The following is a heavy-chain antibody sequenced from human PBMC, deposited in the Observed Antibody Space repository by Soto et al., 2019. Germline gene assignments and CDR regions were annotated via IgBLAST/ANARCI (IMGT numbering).Heavy chain of an antibody. V-gene: IGHV4-31*03. Sequence: SETLSLTCTVSGGSISSGGYYWSWIRQHPGKGLEWIGYIYYSGSTYYSPSLKSRVTISVDTSKNQFSLKLSSVTAADTAVYYCARETPGYSIKPGLWFDPWGQGTLVTVLL. D-gene: IGHD6-13*01. CDR1: GGSISSGGYY. CDR3: ARETPGYSIKPGLWFDP. J-gene: IGHJ5*02. CDR2: IYYSGST.